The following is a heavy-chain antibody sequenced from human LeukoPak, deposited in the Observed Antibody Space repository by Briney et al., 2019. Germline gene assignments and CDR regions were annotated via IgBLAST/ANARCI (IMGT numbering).Heavy chain of an antibody. CDR1: GFTFSSYG. J-gene: IGHJ3*02. D-gene: IGHD3-10*01. Sequence: GGFLRLSCAASGFTFSSYGMHWVRQAPGKGLEWVAVISDDGSNKYYADSVKGRFTISRDNSKNTLYLQMNSLGAEDTAVYYCAKAWGFGELLLSAFDIWGQGTMVNVSS. CDR2: ISDDGSNK. V-gene: IGHV3-30*18. CDR3: AKAWGFGELLLSAFDI.